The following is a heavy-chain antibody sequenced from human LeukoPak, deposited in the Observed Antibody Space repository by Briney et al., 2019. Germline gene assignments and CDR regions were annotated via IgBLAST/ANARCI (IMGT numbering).Heavy chain of an antibody. V-gene: IGHV4-59*01. CDR2: IYYSGST. CDR3: ARGIKGYCSGGSCYSLDY. CDR1: GGSISSYY. Sequence: SETLSLTCTVSGGSISSYYWSWIRQPPGKGLEWIGYIYYSGSTNYNPSLKSRVTISVDTSKNQFSLKLSSVTAADTAVYYCARGIKGYCSGGSCYSLDYWGQGTLVTVSS. D-gene: IGHD2-15*01. J-gene: IGHJ4*02.